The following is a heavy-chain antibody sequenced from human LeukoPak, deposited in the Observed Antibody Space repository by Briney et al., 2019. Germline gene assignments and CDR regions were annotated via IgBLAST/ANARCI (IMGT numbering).Heavy chain of an antibody. V-gene: IGHV3-74*01. D-gene: IGHD3-22*01. CDR2: INSDGSST. J-gene: IGHJ1*01. CDR1: GFTFSTYW. CDR3: ARDRGDYYDSSGYYYNAEYFQH. Sequence: GGSLRLSCAASGFTFSTYWMHWVRQAPGKGLVWVSRINSDGSSTSYADSVKGRFTISRDNAKNTLYLQMNSLRVEDTAVYYCARDRGDYYDSSGYYYNAEYFQHWGQGTLSPSP.